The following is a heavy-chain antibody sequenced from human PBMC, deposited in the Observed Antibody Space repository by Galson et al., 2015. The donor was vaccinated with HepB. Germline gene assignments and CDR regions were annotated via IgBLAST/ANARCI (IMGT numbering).Heavy chain of an antibody. CDR2: ILIDGSNE. D-gene: IGHD1-7*01. CDR1: GFTFSSYP. CDR3: ARAQNFYFYYGMDV. J-gene: IGHJ6*02. V-gene: IGHV3-30*04. Sequence: SLRLSCAASGFTFSSYPIHWVRQAPGKGLEWVAVILIDGSNEYYADSVKDRFTISRDNSKNTLYLQMNSLKTDDTAVYFCARAQNFYFYYGMDVWGQGTTVTVSS.